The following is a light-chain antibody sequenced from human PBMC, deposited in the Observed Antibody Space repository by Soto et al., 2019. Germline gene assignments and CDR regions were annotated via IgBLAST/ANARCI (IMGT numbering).Light chain of an antibody. CDR2: GAS. CDR3: QQYGSSGT. J-gene: IGKJ1*01. V-gene: IGKV3-20*01. Sequence: EIVMTQSPATLSVSPGERATLSCRAGHSVSSNYLAWYQQKPGQAPRLLIYGASNRATGIPDRFSGSGSGTDFTLTISRLEPEDFAVYYCQQYGSSGTFGQGTKVDIK. CDR1: HSVSSNY.